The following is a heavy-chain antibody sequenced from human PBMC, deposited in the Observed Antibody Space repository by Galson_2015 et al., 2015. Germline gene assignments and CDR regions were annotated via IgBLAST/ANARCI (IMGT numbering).Heavy chain of an antibody. D-gene: IGHD2-15*01. CDR1: GFTFSSYG. CDR2: ISYDGSNK. Sequence: SLRLSCAASGFTFSSYGMHWVRQAPGKGLEWVAVISYDGSNKYYADSVKGRFTISRDNSKNTLYLQMNSLRAEDTAVYYCAKDRRDCSGGSCYSCLVGWGQGTLVTVSS. CDR3: AKDRRDCSGGSCYSCLVG. V-gene: IGHV3-30*18. J-gene: IGHJ4*02.